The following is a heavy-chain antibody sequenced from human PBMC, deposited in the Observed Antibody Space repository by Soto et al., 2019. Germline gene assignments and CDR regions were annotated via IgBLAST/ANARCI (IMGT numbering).Heavy chain of an antibody. CDR1: GFPFNNYG. V-gene: IGHV3-21*01. CDR2: VSKSDYT. J-gene: IGHJ4*02. D-gene: IGHD2-2*01. Sequence: PGGSLRLSCTVSGFPFNNYGINWVRQAPGKGLEWVSSVSKSDYTYYSDSVQGRFTISRDNAKNSVSLQMNTLRVEDTAVYYCAREDSIIIPAVSDFWGQGTLVTAPQ. CDR3: AREDSIIIPAVSDF.